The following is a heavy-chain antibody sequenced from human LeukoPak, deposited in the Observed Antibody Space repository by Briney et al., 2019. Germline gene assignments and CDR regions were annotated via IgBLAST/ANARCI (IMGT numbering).Heavy chain of an antibody. V-gene: IGHV4-39*01. D-gene: IGHD2-2*01. J-gene: IGHJ4*02. CDR2: IYYSGST. Sequence: KPSETLSLTCTVSGGSISSSSYYWGWIRQPPGKGREWIGRIYYSGSTYYNPPLKSRVTISVDTSKIQFALKLSSVTAAATAVYFCVRHGRRGYCGSTSCPPDYWGQGDLVTVSS. CDR3: VRHGRRGYCGSTSCPPDY. CDR1: GGSISSSSYY.